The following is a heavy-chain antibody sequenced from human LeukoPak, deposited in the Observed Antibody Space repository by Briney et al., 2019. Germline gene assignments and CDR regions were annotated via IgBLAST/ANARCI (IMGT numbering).Heavy chain of an antibody. D-gene: IGHD3-16*02. CDR3: ARGGGECDWGKYRPSYWFDL. V-gene: IGHV4-34*01. CDR1: GGSFSGYY. J-gene: IGHJ5*02. Sequence: PSETLSLTCAIYGGSFSGYYWNWIRQPPGKGLEWIGEINRSGDTNYNPSLKSRVTMSVDTSENQFSLSLSSVTAADTAVYYCARGGGECDWGKYRPSYWFDLWGQGTLVSVSS. CDR2: INRSGDT.